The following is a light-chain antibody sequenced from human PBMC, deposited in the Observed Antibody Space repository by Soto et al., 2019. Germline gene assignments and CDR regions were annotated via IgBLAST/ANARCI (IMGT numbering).Light chain of an antibody. V-gene: IGKV3-20*01. CDR3: QQYGSSPRT. CDR2: GAS. Sequence: EIWMTQSPATLSVSPGERATLSCGASQSVSSNLAWYQQKPGQAPRLLIYGASSRATGIPDRFSGSGSGTDFTLTISRLEPEDFAVYYCQQYGSSPRTFGQGTRLEIK. CDR1: QSVSSN. J-gene: IGKJ5*01.